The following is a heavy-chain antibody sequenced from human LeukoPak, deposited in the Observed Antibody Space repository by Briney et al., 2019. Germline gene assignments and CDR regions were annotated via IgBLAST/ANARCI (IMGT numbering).Heavy chain of an antibody. CDR2: MYTGGST. CDR3: ARSGLYDFWSGYYGHYYYGMDV. J-gene: IGHJ6*02. D-gene: IGHD3-3*01. Sequence: GGSLGLSCAASGFMVSRNYMSWVRQAPGKGLEWVSVMYTGGSTYYADSVKGRFTISRDNAKNSLYLQMNSLRAEDTAVYYCARSGLYDFWSGYYGHYYYGMDVWGQGTTVTVSS. V-gene: IGHV3-53*01. CDR1: GFMVSRNY.